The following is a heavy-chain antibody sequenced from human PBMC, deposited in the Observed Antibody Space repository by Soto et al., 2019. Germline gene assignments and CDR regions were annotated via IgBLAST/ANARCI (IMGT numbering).Heavy chain of an antibody. J-gene: IGHJ4*02. CDR3: ARDSELSFDY. D-gene: IGHD1-26*01. Sequence: EVQLVESGGGLVQPGGSLRLSCAASGFTFSSDWMSWVRQAPGKGLEWVANIKQDGSEKYYVDSVKGRFTISRDNAKNSLYLQMNSLRAEDTAVYYCARDSELSFDYWGQGTLVTVSS. V-gene: IGHV3-7*05. CDR1: GFTFSSDW. CDR2: IKQDGSEK.